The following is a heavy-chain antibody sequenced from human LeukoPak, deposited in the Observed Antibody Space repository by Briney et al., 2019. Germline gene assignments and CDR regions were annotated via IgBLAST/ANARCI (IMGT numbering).Heavy chain of an antibody. CDR1: GFTFSSYS. V-gene: IGHV3-21*01. Sequence: PGGSLRLSCAASGFTFSSYSMNWVRQAPGKGLEWVSSISSSSSYIYYADSVKGRFTISRDNAKNSLYLQMNSLRAEDTAVYYCARGRGGSGRTSFDYWGQGTLVTVSS. CDR3: ARGRGGSGRTSFDY. J-gene: IGHJ4*02. CDR2: ISSSSSYI. D-gene: IGHD3-10*01.